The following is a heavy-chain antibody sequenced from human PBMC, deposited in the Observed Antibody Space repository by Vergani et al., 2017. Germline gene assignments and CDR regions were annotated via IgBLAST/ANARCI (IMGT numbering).Heavy chain of an antibody. CDR1: GGSISSYY. CDR2: IYYSGSN. J-gene: IGHJ6*03. CDR3: TAGNHYYYYMDV. V-gene: IGHV4-59*01. D-gene: IGHD6-13*01. Sequence: QVQLQESGPGLVKPSETLSLTCTVPGGSISSYYWSWIRQPPGKGLEWIGYIYYSGSNNYNPSLKSRVTISVDTSKNQFYLKQSTVTAADTAVYYCTAGNHYYYYMDVWGKGTTVTVSS.